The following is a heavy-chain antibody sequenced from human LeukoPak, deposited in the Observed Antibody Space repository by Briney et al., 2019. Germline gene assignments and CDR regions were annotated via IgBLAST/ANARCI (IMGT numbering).Heavy chain of an antibody. CDR2: IYYSGST. CDR3: ARHAPSLYPNSPFDY. V-gene: IGHV4-59*08. J-gene: IGHJ4*02. D-gene: IGHD2-2*02. CDR1: GGSISSYY. Sequence: SETLSLTCTVSGGSISSYYWSWIRQPPGKGLEWIGYIYYSGSTNYNPSLKSRVTISVDTSKSQFSRKLSSVTAADTAVYYCARHAPSLYPNSPFDYWGQGTLVTVSS.